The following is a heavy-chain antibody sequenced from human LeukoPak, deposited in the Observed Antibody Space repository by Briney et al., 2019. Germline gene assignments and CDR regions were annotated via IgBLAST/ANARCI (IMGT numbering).Heavy chain of an antibody. CDR2: INPNSGGT. CDR3: ARVASYCSSTSCYHPFDY. Sequence: ASVKVSCKASGYTFTGYYMHWVRQAPGQGLEWMGRINPNSGGTNYAQKFQGRVTMTRDTSISTAYMELSRPRSDDTAVYYCARVASYCSSTSCYHPFDYWGQGTLVTVSS. J-gene: IGHJ4*02. D-gene: IGHD2-2*01. V-gene: IGHV1-2*06. CDR1: GYTFTGYY.